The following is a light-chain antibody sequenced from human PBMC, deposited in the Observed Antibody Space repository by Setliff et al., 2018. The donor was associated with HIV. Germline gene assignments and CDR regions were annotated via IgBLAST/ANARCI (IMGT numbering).Light chain of an antibody. V-gene: IGLV2-11*01. CDR2: DVS. CDR3: CSHAATDTYI. J-gene: IGLJ1*01. CDR1: SSDVGAYNY. Sequence: QSALAQPASVSGSPGQSITISCTGSSSDVGAYNYVSWYQQHPGEPPKLIIYDVSKRPSGVPDRFSGSKSGDTASLTISGLQSEDEADYYCCSHAATDTYIFGTGTKVTVL.